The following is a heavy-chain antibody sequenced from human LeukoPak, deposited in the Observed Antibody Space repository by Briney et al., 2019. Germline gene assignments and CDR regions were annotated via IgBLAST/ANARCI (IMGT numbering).Heavy chain of an antibody. CDR1: GYTFTSYG. Sequence: GASVKVSCKASGYTFTSYGISWVRQAPGQGLEWMGWISAYNGNTNYAQKFQGRVTMTRDTSISTAYMELSRLRSDDTAVYYCARVPTQGKNDYWGQGTLVTVSS. D-gene: IGHD4-23*01. J-gene: IGHJ4*02. V-gene: IGHV1-18*01. CDR2: ISAYNGNT. CDR3: ARVPTQGKNDY.